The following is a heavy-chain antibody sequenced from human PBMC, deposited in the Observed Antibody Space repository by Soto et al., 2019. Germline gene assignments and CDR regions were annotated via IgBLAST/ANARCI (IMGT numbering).Heavy chain of an antibody. D-gene: IGHD5-12*01. V-gene: IGHV1-24*01. J-gene: IGHJ5*02. CDR3: AIILKPLRLRQFDP. CDR2: FDPEDGQT. CDR1: GYSLSELS. Sequence: ASVKVSCKVSGYSLSELSMHWVRQSPGKGLELMGSFDPEDGQTLYAQKFQGRVTMTEXXXXXXAXLXLNGLRSDDTAIYYCAIILKPLRLRQFDPWGLG.